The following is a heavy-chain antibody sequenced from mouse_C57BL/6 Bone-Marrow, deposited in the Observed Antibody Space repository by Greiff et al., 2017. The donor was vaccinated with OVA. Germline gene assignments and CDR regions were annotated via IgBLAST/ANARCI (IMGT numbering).Heavy chain of an antibody. V-gene: IGHV1-81*01. J-gene: IGHJ4*01. CDR3: AREEGGLRRPYAMDY. CDR1: GYTFTSYG. CDR2: IYPRSGNT. D-gene: IGHD2-4*01. Sequence: VQLQQSGAELARPGASVKLSCKASGYTFTSYGISWVKQRTGQGLEWIGEIYPRSGNTYYNEKFKGKATLTADKSSSTAYMELRSLTSEDSAVYFCAREEGGLRRPYAMDYWGQGTSVTVSS.